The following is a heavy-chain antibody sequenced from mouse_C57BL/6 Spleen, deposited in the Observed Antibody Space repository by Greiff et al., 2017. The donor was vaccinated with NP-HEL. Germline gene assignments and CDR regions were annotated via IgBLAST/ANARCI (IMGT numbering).Heavy chain of an antibody. V-gene: IGHV1-82*01. Sequence: VKLMESGPELVKPGASVKISCKASGYAFSSSWMNWVKQRPGKGLEWIGRIYPGDGDTNYNGKFKGKATLTADKSSSTAYMQLSSLTSEDSAVYFCARNGYYFYFDYWGQGTTLTVSS. CDR2: IYPGDGDT. CDR3: ARNGYYFYFDY. J-gene: IGHJ2*01. CDR1: GYAFSSSW. D-gene: IGHD2-3*01.